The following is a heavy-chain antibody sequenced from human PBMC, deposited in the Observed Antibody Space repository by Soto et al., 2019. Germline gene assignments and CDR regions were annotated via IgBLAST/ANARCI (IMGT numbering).Heavy chain of an antibody. D-gene: IGHD3-9*01. V-gene: IGHV4-39*01. CDR3: ARLEGLATISYYFDF. CDR2: IYFRGNI. J-gene: IGHJ4*02. Sequence: SETLSLTCSVSGDSINSDKYYWGWIRQPPGKGLEWIGSIYFRGNIYYNPSLQTRVTISLDKSKSQFSLKLNSVTAADSAVYFCARLEGLATISYYFDFWGQGALVTVSS. CDR1: GDSINSDKYY.